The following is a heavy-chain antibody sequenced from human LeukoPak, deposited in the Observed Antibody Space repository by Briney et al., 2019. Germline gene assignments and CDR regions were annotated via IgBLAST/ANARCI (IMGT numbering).Heavy chain of an antibody. CDR2: ISAYNGNT. CDR1: GYTFTSYG. V-gene: IGHV1-18*01. Sequence: ASVKLSCKASGYTFTSYGISWVRQAPGQGLEWMGWISAYNGNTNYAQKLQGRVTMTTDTSTSTAYMELRSLRSDDTAVYYCARGGGVYDFALGFDTWGQGTLVTVSS. CDR3: ARGGGVYDFALGFDT. D-gene: IGHD3-3*01. J-gene: IGHJ5*02.